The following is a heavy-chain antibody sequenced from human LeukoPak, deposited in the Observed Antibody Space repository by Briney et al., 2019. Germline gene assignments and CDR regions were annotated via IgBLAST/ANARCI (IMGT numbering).Heavy chain of an antibody. CDR1: GSPLSSYW. J-gene: IGHJ4*02. CDR2: ISPDGSDT. CDR3: VRGAYSGSLDY. V-gene: IGHV3-74*01. D-gene: IGHD1-26*01. Sequence: PGGSLRLSCAPPGSPLSSYWMHWVRQGPGKGPVWVSRISPDGSDTSYADSVKGRFTISRDNAKDTLYLQMNSLRVEDTAVYYCVRGAYSGSLDYWGQGTLVTVSS.